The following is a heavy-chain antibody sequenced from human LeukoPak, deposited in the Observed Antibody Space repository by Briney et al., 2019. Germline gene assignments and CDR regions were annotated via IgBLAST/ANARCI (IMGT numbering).Heavy chain of an antibody. Sequence: GGSLRLSCAASGFTFRTYAFSWVRQAPGKGLEWVSATGSNGVTYYADSVKGRFTISRDNSKNALYLQMNGLRADDTAVYYCGIRDTSDYYVFWGQGTLVTVSS. CDR2: TGSNGVT. J-gene: IGHJ4*02. D-gene: IGHD3-22*01. V-gene: IGHV3-23*01. CDR3: GIRDTSDYYVF. CDR1: GFTFRTYA.